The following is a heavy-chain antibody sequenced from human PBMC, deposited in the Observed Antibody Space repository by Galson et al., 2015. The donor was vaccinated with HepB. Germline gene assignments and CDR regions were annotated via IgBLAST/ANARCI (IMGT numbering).Heavy chain of an antibody. V-gene: IGHV3-33*01. CDR3: ARSGHSSGNAPDY. J-gene: IGHJ4*02. CDR1: GFTFSSYG. Sequence: SLRLSCAASGFTFSSYGMHWVRQAPGKGLEWVAVIWYDGSDKYYADSVKGRFTISRDNSKNTLYLQMNSLRAEDTAVYYCARSGHSSGNAPDYWGQGTLVTVSS. CDR2: IWYDGSDK. D-gene: IGHD6-19*01.